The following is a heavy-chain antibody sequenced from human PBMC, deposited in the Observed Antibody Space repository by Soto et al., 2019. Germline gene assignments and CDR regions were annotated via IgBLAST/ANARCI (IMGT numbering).Heavy chain of an antibody. D-gene: IGHD4-4*01. CDR2: IWYDGSNK. V-gene: IGHV3-33*01. J-gene: IGHJ6*02. CDR3: ASAYSNSYYGMDV. Sequence: GGSLRLSCAASGFTFSSYGMHWVRQAPGKGLEWVAVIWYDGSNKYYADSVKGRFTISRDNSKNTLYLQMNSLRAEDTAVYYCASAYSNSYYGMDVWGQGTTVTVSS. CDR1: GFTFSSYG.